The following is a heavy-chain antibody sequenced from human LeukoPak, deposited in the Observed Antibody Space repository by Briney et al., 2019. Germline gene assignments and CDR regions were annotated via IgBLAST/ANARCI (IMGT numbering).Heavy chain of an antibody. D-gene: IGHD5-12*01. Sequence: ASVKVSCKASGYTFTDHYIHWVRQAPGQGFEWMGWINPNTGGTDYAQRFQDRIAISTYTSISTVYMELSSLSSDDTALYYCARDLATIDGIAWYYFESWGQGTLVTVS. CDR1: GYTFTDHY. V-gene: IGHV1-2*02. J-gene: IGHJ4*02. CDR2: INPNTGGT. CDR3: ARDLATIDGIAWYYFES.